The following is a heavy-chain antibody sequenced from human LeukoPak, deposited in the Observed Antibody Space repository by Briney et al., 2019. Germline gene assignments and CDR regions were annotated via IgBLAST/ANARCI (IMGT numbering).Heavy chain of an antibody. D-gene: IGHD4-17*01. CDR3: ASTGYYYYMDV. CDR1: GGSISSYY. V-gene: IGHV4-34*01. J-gene: IGHJ6*03. Sequence: SETLSLTCTVSGGSISSYYWSWIRQPPGKGLEWIGEINHSGSTNYNPSLKSRVTISVDTSKNQFSLKLSSVTAADTAVYYCASTGYYYYMDVWGKGTTVTISS. CDR2: INHSGST.